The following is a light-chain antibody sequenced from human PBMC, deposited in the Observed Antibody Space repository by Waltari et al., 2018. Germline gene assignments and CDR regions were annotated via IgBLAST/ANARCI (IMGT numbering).Light chain of an antibody. CDR3: QKYDRLPAT. CDR2: AAS. Sequence: EIVLTQSPGTLSLYPGERGPLSCRTSQSVSRYLAWYQQKPGQAPRLLIYAASIRATGIPDRFSGSGSGTDFSLTISRLEPEDFAVYYCQKYDRLPATFGQGTKVEIK. V-gene: IGKV3-20*01. J-gene: IGKJ1*01. CDR1: QSVSRY.